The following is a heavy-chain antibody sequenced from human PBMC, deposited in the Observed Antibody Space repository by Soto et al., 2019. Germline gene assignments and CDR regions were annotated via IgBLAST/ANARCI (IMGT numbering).Heavy chain of an antibody. Sequence: QVQLVQSGAEVKKPGASVKVSCKVSGYTLTELSMHWVRQAPGKGLEWMGGFDPEDGETIYAQKFQGRVTMTEDTXXDTAYMELSSLRSEDTAVYYCATALGYHTYNWFDPWGQGTLVTVSS. D-gene: IGHD6-25*01. CDR3: ATALGYHTYNWFDP. J-gene: IGHJ5*02. V-gene: IGHV1-24*01. CDR1: GYTLTELS. CDR2: FDPEDGET.